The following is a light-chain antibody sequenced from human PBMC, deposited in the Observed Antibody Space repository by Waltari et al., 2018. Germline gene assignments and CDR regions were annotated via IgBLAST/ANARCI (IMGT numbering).Light chain of an antibody. Sequence: VMTQSPATLSVSPGERAPLTCRATQNVSSNLAWYQQQPGQAPRLLISDASTMATGIPARFSGSGSGTEFNIIISSLQSEDFAVYYCQQYDNWPRTFGQGTKVEIK. CDR2: DAS. J-gene: IGKJ1*01. V-gene: IGKV3-15*01. CDR3: QQYDNWPRT. CDR1: QNVSSN.